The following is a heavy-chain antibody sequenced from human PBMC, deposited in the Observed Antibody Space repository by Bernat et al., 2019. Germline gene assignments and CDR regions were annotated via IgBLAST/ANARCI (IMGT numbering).Heavy chain of an antibody. CDR3: ARAWGVVPREGVDY. D-gene: IGHD2-15*01. V-gene: IGHV3-30-3*01. CDR1: GFTFSSYA. CDR2: ISYDGSNK. Sequence: QVQLVESGGGVVQPGRSLRLSCAASGFTFSSYAMHWVRQAPGKGLEWVAVISYDGSNKYYADSVKGRFTISRDNSKNTLYLQMNSLRAEDTAVYYCARAWGVVPREGVDYWGQGTLVTVSS. J-gene: IGHJ4*02.